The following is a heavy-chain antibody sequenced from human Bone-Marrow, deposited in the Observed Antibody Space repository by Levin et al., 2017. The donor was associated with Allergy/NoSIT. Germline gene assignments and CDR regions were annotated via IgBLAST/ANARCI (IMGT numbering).Heavy chain of an antibody. D-gene: IGHD1-7*01. J-gene: IGHJ4*02. CDR1: GYGFTGYY. Sequence: GGSLRLSCKASGYGFTGYYIQWVRKAPGQGLEWMGRINPYNGDTDYAQKFQGRVTMTRDTSISTAYMELTRLRSDDTAVYYCARGLGNYMNGFDYWGQGTLVTVSS. CDR2: INPYNGDT. V-gene: IGHV1-2*06. CDR3: ARGLGNYMNGFDY.